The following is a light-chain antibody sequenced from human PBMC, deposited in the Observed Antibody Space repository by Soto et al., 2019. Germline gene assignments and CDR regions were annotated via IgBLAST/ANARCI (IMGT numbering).Light chain of an antibody. Sequence: EIVMTQSPATLSVSPGERATLSCRATQSVGSNLAWYQQKPGQTPRLLIYGASTRATGIPARFSGSGSGTEFTLTISSLQSEDFADYYCLQYNNRPPYSFGQGTKVEIK. CDR2: GAS. CDR3: LQYNNRPPYS. J-gene: IGKJ2*03. CDR1: QSVGSN. V-gene: IGKV3-15*01.